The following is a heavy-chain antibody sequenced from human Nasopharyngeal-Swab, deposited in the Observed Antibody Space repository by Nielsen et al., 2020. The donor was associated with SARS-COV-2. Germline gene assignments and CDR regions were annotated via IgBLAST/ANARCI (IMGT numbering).Heavy chain of an antibody. Sequence: GGSLRLSCAASGFTFSSYAMHWVRQAPGKGLEWVAVISYDGSNKYYADSVKGRFTISRDNSKNTLYLQMNSLRAEDTAVYYCARLNYYDSSGHDAFDIWGQGTMVTVSS. CDR2: ISYDGSNK. V-gene: IGHV3-30-3*01. CDR1: GFTFSSYA. D-gene: IGHD3-22*01. J-gene: IGHJ3*02. CDR3: ARLNYYDSSGHDAFDI.